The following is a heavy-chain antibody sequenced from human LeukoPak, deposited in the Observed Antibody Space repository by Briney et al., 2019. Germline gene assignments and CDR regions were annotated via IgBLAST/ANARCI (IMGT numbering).Heavy chain of an antibody. V-gene: IGHV4-34*01. CDR3: TRAVAGHPD. Sequence: SDALSLTCTVSGVPFSNYYWMWLRQSPRQGLEWIGEINHSGYTNYNPSLKSRVTMSIDTSKNQFSLKLTSVTAADAGVYYCTRAVAGHPDWGQGTLVTVSS. D-gene: IGHD6-19*01. J-gene: IGHJ4*02. CDR1: GVPFSNYY. CDR2: INHSGYT.